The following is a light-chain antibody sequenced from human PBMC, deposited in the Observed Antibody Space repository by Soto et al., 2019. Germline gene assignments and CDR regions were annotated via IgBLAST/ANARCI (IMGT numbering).Light chain of an antibody. J-gene: IGKJ1*01. V-gene: IGKV3-20*01. CDR3: QQYNNSLWT. Sequence: ETVLTQSPGTLSLSPGERAILSCRASQSVSSTYLAWYQQKPGQAPRLLIYGASSRATGIPDRFSGSGSGTDFTLTISRLEPEDFAVYYCQQYNNSLWTFGQGTKVEI. CDR1: QSVSSTY. CDR2: GAS.